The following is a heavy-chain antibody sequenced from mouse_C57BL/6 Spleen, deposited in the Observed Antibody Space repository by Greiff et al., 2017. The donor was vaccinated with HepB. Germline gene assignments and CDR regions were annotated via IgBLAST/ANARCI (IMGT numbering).Heavy chain of an antibody. V-gene: IGHV14-2*01. D-gene: IGHD2-4*01. CDR2: IDPEDGET. J-gene: IGHJ2*01. CDR1: GFNIKDYY. CDR3: ATDYEGGYFDY. Sequence: EVQLQQSGAELVKPGASVKLSCTASGFNIKDYYMHWVKQRTEQGLEWIGRIDPEDGETKYAPNFQGKATITADTSSNTAYLQLSSLTSEDTAVYYCATDYEGGYFDYWGQGTTLTVSS.